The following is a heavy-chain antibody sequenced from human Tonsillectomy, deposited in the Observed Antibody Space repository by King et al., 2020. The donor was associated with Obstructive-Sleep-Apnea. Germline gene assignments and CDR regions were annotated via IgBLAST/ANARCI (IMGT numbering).Heavy chain of an antibody. CDR2: IYPSGST. CDR1: GGSISSYY. Sequence: QLQESGPGLVKPSETLSLTCTVSGGSISSYYWSWIRQPAGKGLEWIGRIYPSGSTNYNPSLKGRVTMSVDTSKNQFSLKLSSVTAADTAVYYCARDHPSIGELSTHWGQGTLVTVSS. D-gene: IGHD3-10*01. V-gene: IGHV4-4*07. CDR3: ARDHPSIGELSTH. J-gene: IGHJ4*02.